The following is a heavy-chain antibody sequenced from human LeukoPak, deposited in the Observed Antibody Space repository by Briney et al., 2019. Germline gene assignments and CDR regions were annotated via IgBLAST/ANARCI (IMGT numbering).Heavy chain of an antibody. V-gene: IGHV3-23*01. CDR1: GFTFSSYA. J-gene: IGHJ4*02. D-gene: IGHD3-3*01. Sequence: GGSLRLSCAASGFTFSSYAMSWVRQAPGKGLEWVSAISGSGGSTYYADSVKGRFTISRDNSKNTLYLQMNGLRAEDTAVYYCAKDAQRQYDFWSGYYFDYWGQGTLVTVSS. CDR2: ISGSGGST. CDR3: AKDAQRQYDFWSGYYFDY.